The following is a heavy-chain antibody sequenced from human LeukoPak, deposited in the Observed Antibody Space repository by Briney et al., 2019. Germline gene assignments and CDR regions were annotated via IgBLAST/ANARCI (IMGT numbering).Heavy chain of an antibody. V-gene: IGHV1-24*01. D-gene: IGHD2-2*01. Sequence: ASVKVSCKVSGYTLTELSMHWVRQAPGKGLEWMGGFDPEDGETIYAQKFQGRVTMTEDTSIDTAYMELSSLRSEDTAVYYCATDATSRASLDYWGQGTLVTVSS. CDR2: FDPEDGET. CDR1: GYTLTELS. J-gene: IGHJ4*02. CDR3: ATDATSRASLDY.